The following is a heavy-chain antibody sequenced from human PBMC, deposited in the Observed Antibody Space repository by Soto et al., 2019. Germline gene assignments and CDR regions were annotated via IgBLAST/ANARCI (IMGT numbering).Heavy chain of an antibody. CDR2: ISGSGCST. V-gene: IGHV3-23*01. J-gene: IGHJ4*02. D-gene: IGHD3-9*01. CDR1: GFTFSSYA. Sequence: GGSLRLSCAASGFTFSSYAMSWVRQAPGKGLEWVSAISGSGCSTYYADSVKGRFTISRDNSKNTLYLQMNSLRAEDTAVYYCAKDIVLRYFDWLPYGSDYWGQGTLVTVPS. CDR3: AKDIVLRYFDWLPYGSDY.